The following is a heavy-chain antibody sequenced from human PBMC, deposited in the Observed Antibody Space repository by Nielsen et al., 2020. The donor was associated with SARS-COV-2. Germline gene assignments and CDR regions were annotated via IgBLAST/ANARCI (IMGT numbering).Heavy chain of an antibody. CDR3: ALWFGELLPGMDV. V-gene: IGHV5-51*01. Sequence: GESLKISCKGSGYSFTSYWIGWVRQMPGKGQEWMGIIYPGDSDTRYSPSFQGQVTISADKSISTAYLQWSSLKASDTAMYYCALWFGELLPGMDVWGQGTTVTVSS. CDR2: IYPGDSDT. J-gene: IGHJ6*02. D-gene: IGHD3-10*01. CDR1: GYSFTSYW.